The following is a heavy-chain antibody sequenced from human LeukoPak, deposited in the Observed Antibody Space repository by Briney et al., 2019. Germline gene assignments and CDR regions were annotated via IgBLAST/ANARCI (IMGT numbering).Heavy chain of an antibody. D-gene: IGHD3-10*01. Sequence: SETLSLTCTVSGGSISSSSYYWGWIRQPPGKGPEWIGSIYHSGSTYYNPSLKSRVTISVDTSKNQFSLKLSAVTAADTAVYYCARARRGSMVRGLSPYYYYMDVWGKGTTVTISS. CDR1: GGSISSSSYY. J-gene: IGHJ6*03. CDR2: IYHSGST. CDR3: ARARRGSMVRGLSPYYYYMDV. V-gene: IGHV4-39*07.